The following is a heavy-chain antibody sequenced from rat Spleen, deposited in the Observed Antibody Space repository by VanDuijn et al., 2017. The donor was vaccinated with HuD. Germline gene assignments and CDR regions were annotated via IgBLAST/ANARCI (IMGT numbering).Heavy chain of an antibody. CDR1: GFTFSDYY. Sequence: EVQLVESDGGLVQPGRSLKLSCAASGFTFSDYYMAWVRQAPTKGLEWVATINYDGSNTYYRDSVKGRFTISRDNAKSTLYLQMDSLRSEDTATYYCARHTYYGYKDVMDAWGQGASVTVSS. D-gene: IGHD1-9*01. J-gene: IGHJ4*01. CDR2: INYDGSNT. V-gene: IGHV5-29*01. CDR3: ARHTYYGYKDVMDA.